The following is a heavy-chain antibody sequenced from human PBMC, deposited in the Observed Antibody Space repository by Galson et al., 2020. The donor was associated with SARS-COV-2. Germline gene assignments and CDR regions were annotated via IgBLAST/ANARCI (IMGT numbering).Heavy chain of an antibody. CDR2: SNTDGSRT. CDR3: AAFRDTGFDPPVS. J-gene: IGHJ5*02. D-gene: IGHD2-8*02. Sequence: GGSLRLSCAASGFTFSSYRMHWVRQAPGKGLVWVSLSNTDGSRTIYADSVKGRFTISRDNAQNTLFLQMNSLRAEDTAVYYCAAFRDTGFDPPVSWGQGTLVTVSS. V-gene: IGHV3-74*01. CDR1: GFTFSSYR.